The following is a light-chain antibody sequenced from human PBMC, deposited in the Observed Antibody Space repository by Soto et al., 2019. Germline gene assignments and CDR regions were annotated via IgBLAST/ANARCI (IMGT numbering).Light chain of an antibody. CDR2: RNN. CDR3: AAWDDSLSGLYV. V-gene: IGLV1-47*01. Sequence: VLTQPPSASGTPGQRVTISCSGSSSNIGSNYVYWYQQLPGTAPKLLIYRNNQRPSGVPDRFSGSKPGTSASLAISGLRSEDEADYYCAAWDDSLSGLYVFGTGTKVTVL. CDR1: SSNIGSNY. J-gene: IGLJ1*01.